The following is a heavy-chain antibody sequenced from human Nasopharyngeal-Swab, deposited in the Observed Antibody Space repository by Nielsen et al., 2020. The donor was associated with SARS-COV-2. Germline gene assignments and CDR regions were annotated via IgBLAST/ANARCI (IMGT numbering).Heavy chain of an antibody. CDR2: IKQDGSEK. D-gene: IGHD1-26*01. CDR3: VTGGSYYVY. V-gene: IGHV3-7*01. J-gene: IGHJ4*02. Sequence: GGSLRLSCVVSQFAFGNYWMSWVRQAPGKGPEWVANIKQDGSEKYYVDSVKGRFTISRDNEKNSLYLQMNSLRAEDTAVYHCVTGGSYYVYWGQGTLVTVSS. CDR1: QFAFGNYW.